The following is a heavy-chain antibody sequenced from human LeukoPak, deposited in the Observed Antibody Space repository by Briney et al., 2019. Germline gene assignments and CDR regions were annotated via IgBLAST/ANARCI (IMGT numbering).Heavy chain of an antibody. V-gene: IGHV4-39*07. CDR3: ASGIGYCSSTSCYSGGYNWFDP. CDR1: GGSISSSSYY. J-gene: IGHJ5*02. CDR2: IYYSGST. Sequence: SETLSLTCTVSGGSISSSSYYWGWIRQPPGKGLEWIGSIYYSGSTYYNPSLKSRVTISVDTSKNQFSLKLSSVTAADTAVYYCASGIGYCSSTSCYSGGYNWFDPWGQGTLVTVSS. D-gene: IGHD2-2*01.